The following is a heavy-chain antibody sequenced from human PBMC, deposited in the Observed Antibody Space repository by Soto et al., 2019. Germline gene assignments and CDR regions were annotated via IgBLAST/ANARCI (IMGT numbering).Heavy chain of an antibody. Sequence: GGSLRLSCAASGFTFSSYWMHWVRQGPGKGLVWVSRVNSDESTTSYADPVKGRFTISRDNAKNTLHLQMSSLRVEDTALYYCVCFECGRTAVVTAMEANGYWGQGTLVTVSS. CDR1: GFTFSSYW. CDR3: VCFECGRTAVVTAMEANGY. V-gene: IGHV3-74*01. CDR2: VNSDESTT. J-gene: IGHJ4*02. D-gene: IGHD2-21*02.